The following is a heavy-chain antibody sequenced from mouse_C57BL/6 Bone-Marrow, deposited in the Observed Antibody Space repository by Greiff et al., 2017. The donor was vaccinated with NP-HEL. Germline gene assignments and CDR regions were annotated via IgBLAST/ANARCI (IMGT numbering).Heavy chain of an antibody. CDR3: ARIHYDYYWYFDV. J-gene: IGHJ1*03. CDR2: IWSGGST. D-gene: IGHD2-4*01. Sequence: VHLVESGPGLVQPSQSLSITCTVSGFSLTSYGVHWVRQSPGKGLEWLGVIWSGGSTDYNAAFISRLSISKDNSKSQVFFKMNSLQADDTAIYYCARIHYDYYWYFDVWGTGTTVTVSS. V-gene: IGHV2-2*01. CDR1: GFSLTSYG.